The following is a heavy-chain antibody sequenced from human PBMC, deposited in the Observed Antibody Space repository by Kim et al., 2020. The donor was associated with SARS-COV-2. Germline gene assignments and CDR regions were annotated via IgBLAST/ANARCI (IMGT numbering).Heavy chain of an antibody. CDR1: GGSINSYY. J-gene: IGHJ3*02. CDR3: ARNFCIGGGCNTRDAFDI. Sequence: SETLSLSCAVSGGSINSYYWSWIRQSPGRGLEWIGHIYFSGSTNYNPSLKSRVTISVDTSKKHFSLNLSSVTAADTAVYYCARNFCIGGGCNTRDAFDIWGQGTMVTVSS. D-gene: IGHD2-15*01. CDR2: IYFSGST. V-gene: IGHV4-59*13.